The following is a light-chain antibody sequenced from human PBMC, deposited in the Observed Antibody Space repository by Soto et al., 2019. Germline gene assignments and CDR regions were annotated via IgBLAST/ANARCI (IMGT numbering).Light chain of an antibody. CDR3: QSYDGSLSAPYV. V-gene: IGLV1-40*01. CDR1: SSNIGAGYG. Sequence: QSVLTQPPSVSGAPGQRVTVSCTGSSSNIGAGYGVHWYQHVPGTAPKLLIYDNNNRPSGVPDRFFVSKSGPSASLAITGLPADDEADYYCQSYDGSLSAPYVFGTGTKVTVL. CDR2: DNN. J-gene: IGLJ1*01.